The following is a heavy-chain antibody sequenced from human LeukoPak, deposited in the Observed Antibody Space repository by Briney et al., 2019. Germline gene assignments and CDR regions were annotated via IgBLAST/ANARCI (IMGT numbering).Heavy chain of an antibody. CDR2: IYSGGST. CDR3: ARGYWNFGL. J-gene: IGHJ2*01. CDR1: GFTVSSNY. Sequence: GGSLRLSCAASGFTVSSNYMSWVRQAPGQGLEWVSVIYSGGSTYYADSVKGRFTSSRDNAKNSLYLQMNRLRAEDTAVYFCARGYWNFGLWGRGTQVTVSS. V-gene: IGHV3-53*01.